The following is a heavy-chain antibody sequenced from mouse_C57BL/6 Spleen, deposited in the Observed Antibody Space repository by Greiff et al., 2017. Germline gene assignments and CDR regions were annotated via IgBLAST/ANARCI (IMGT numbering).Heavy chain of an antibody. CDR1: GYTFTSYG. Sequence: QVQLQQSGAELARPGASVKLSCKASGYTFTSYGISWVKQRPGQGLEWIGEIYPRSGNTYYNEKFKGKATLTADKSSSTAYMELRSLTSEDSAGDFCARRDSNGYFDVWGTGTSVTVSS. CDR3: ARRDSNGYFDV. D-gene: IGHD2-5*01. J-gene: IGHJ1*03. V-gene: IGHV1-81*01. CDR2: IYPRSGNT.